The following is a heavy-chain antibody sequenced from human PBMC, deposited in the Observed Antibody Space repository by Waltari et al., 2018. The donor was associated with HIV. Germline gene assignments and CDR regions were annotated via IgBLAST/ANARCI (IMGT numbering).Heavy chain of an antibody. Sequence: QVQLQESGPGLVKPSATLSLTCTVSAYSIGRGYSLVWIRQPPGKGLAWIGSFYHGGSTYYNPSLKSRVTISGDMSKNQFSLKLSSVTAADTAVYYCARGDYYDSSGYFGDAFDIWGRGTLVTVSS. J-gene: IGHJ3*02. D-gene: IGHD3-22*01. V-gene: IGHV4-38-2*02. CDR1: AYSIGRGYS. CDR2: FYHGGST. CDR3: ARGDYYDSSGYFGDAFDI.